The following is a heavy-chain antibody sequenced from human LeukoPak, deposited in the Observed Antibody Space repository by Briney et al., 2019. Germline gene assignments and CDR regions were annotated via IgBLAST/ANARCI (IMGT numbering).Heavy chain of an antibody. CDR3: ARHGKKKMATSYSFDY. CDR1: GGSISSYY. Sequence: PSETLSLTCTVSGGSISSYYWSWIRQPPGKGLEWIGYIYYSGSTNYNPSLKSRVTISVDTSKNQFSLKLSSVTAADTAVYYCARHGKKKMATSYSFDYWGQGTLVTVSS. D-gene: IGHD5-24*01. CDR2: IYYSGST. J-gene: IGHJ4*02. V-gene: IGHV4-59*08.